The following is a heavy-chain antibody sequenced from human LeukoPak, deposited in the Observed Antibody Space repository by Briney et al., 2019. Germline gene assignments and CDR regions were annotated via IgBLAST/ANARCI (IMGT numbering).Heavy chain of an antibody. V-gene: IGHV3-7*01. CDR1: GFSFRTYW. Sequence: GGSLRLSCEASGFSFRTYWMGWVRQAPGKGPEWVAKISPDGSDTYYVDSMKGRLTISRDNGKESVFLQMNRLRGEETAVYHCVWWGVEAGMDYWGQGTLVTVSS. J-gene: IGHJ4*02. D-gene: IGHD2-21*01. CDR3: VWWGVEAGMDY. CDR2: ISPDGSDT.